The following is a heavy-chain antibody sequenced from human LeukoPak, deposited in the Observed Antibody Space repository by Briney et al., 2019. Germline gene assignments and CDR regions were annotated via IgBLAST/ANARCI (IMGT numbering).Heavy chain of an antibody. Sequence: PGGSLRLSCAASGFTFSSYAMSWVRQAPGKGLEWVSAISGSGGSTYYADSVKGRFTISRDNSKNTLYLQVNSLRAEDTAVYYCAKSNYDGSGYDYWGQGTLVTVSS. D-gene: IGHD3-22*01. CDR1: GFTFSSYA. CDR2: ISGSGGST. J-gene: IGHJ4*02. V-gene: IGHV3-23*01. CDR3: AKSNYDGSGYDY.